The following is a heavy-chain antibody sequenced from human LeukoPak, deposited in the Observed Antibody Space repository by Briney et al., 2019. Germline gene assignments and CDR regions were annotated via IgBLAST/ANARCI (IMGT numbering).Heavy chain of an antibody. CDR2: IPYDGSNK. Sequence: GGSLRLSCAASGFTFSTYGMHWVRQAPGKGLEWVAFIPYDGSNKYYADSVKGRFTISRDISKNALYRQMNSLRAEDTAVYYCSPLAYCGGDCYLWGQGALVTVSS. D-gene: IGHD2-21*02. V-gene: IGHV3-30*02. CDR1: GFTFSTYG. CDR3: SPLAYCGGDCYL. J-gene: IGHJ4*02.